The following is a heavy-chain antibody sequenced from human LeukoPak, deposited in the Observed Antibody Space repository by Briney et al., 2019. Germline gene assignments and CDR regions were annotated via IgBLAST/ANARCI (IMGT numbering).Heavy chain of an antibody. V-gene: IGHV4-34*01. J-gene: IGHJ4*02. CDR3: ARGFGYCSSTSCYRPFRYFDY. D-gene: IGHD2-2*02. Sequence: SETLSLTCAVYGGSFSGYYWSWIRQPPGKGLEWIGEINHSGSTNYNPSLKSRVTISVDTSKNQFSLKLSSVTAADTAVYYCARGFGYCSSTSCYRPFRYFDYWGQGTLVTVSS. CDR1: GGSFSGYY. CDR2: INHSGST.